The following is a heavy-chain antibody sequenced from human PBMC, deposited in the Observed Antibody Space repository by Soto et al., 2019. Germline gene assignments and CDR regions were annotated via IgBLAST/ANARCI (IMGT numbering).Heavy chain of an antibody. D-gene: IGHD1-1*01. CDR2: INHGGST. CDR1: GGSFSGYY. J-gene: IGHJ5*02. V-gene: IGHV4-34*01. CDR3: ARGRLNWNP. Sequence: SETLSLTCAVYGGSFSGYYWSWIRQPPGKGLEWIGEINHGGSTNYNPSLKSRVTISVDTSKNQFSLKLSSVTAADTAVYYCARGRLNWNPWGQGTLVTVSS.